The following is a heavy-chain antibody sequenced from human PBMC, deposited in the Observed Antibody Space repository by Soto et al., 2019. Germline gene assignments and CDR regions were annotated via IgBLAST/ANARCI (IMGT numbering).Heavy chain of an antibody. D-gene: IGHD6-19*01. Sequence: QVQLVESGGGLVKSGGSPRLSCAASGFIFSNYYLTWIRQAPGRGLEWISYISSSGSTTDYADSVKGRFTISRDNSKNSLYLQMDFLRADDTAVYYCAKGVAVAGYDYGLDVWGQGTTVSVSS. J-gene: IGHJ6*02. CDR2: ISSSGSTT. CDR3: AKGVAVAGYDYGLDV. CDR1: GFIFSNYY. V-gene: IGHV3-11*01.